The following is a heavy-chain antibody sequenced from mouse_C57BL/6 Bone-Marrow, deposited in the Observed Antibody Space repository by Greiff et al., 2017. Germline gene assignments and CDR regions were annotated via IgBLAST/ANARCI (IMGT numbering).Heavy chain of an antibody. V-gene: IGHV5-6*02. Sequence: DVKLVESGGDLVKPGGSLKLSCAASGFTFSSYGMSWVRQTPDKRLEWVATISSGGSYTYYPDSVKGRFTISRDNAKITLYLQMSSLKSEDTAMYYCARQPLYYYGSSWFAYWGQGTLVTVSA. CDR3: ARQPLYYYGSSWFAY. CDR1: GFTFSSYG. D-gene: IGHD1-1*01. J-gene: IGHJ3*01. CDR2: ISSGGSYT.